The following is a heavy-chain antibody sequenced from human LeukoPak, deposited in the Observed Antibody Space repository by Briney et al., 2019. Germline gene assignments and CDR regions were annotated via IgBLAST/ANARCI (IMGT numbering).Heavy chain of an antibody. J-gene: IGHJ4*02. CDR3: ASGGWVGATVFDY. CDR2: IYPADSET. D-gene: IGHD1-26*01. CDR1: GYSFTSYW. V-gene: IGHV5-51*01. Sequence: GEPLKISCKPSGYSFTSYWIGWVRPMPGKGLEWMGIIYPADSETRYSPSFQGQVTISVDKSISTAYLQWSSRKASDTGIYSCASGGWVGATVFDYWGQGTRVTVPS.